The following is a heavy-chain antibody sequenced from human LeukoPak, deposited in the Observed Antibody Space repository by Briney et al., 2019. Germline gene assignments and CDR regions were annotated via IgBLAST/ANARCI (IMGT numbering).Heavy chain of an antibody. Sequence: SETLSLTCTVSGGSISSGSYYWSWIRQPPGKGLEWIGYIYYSGSTNYNPSLKSRVTISVDTSKNQFSLKLSSVTAADTAVYYCASGGGAAAFDYWGQGTLVTVSS. CDR1: GGSISSGSYY. D-gene: IGHD6-13*01. V-gene: IGHV4-61*01. J-gene: IGHJ4*02. CDR2: IYYSGST. CDR3: ASGGGAAAFDY.